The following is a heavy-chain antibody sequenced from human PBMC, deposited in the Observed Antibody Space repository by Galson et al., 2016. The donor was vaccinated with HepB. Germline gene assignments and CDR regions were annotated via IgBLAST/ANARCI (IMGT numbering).Heavy chain of an antibody. CDR3: ARDFEFGDYKWLGYGMDV. D-gene: IGHD4-17*01. Sequence: SVKVSCKASGGTFSTYGLSWVRQAPGQGLEWMGGIIPVSGTANYAQNFRGRVTIIADKSSNIAYMELSSLTSEDTAFYYCARDFEFGDYKWLGYGMDVWGQGTTVIVSS. J-gene: IGHJ6*02. CDR1: GGTFSTYG. V-gene: IGHV1-69*06. CDR2: IIPVSGTA.